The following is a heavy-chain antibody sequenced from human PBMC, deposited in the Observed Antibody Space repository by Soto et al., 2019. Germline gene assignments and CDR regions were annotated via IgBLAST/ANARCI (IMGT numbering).Heavy chain of an antibody. D-gene: IGHD2-2*01. Sequence: PLEPLPHPYSFAGYNSLNFCVRLIRKPQGKGLEWVGYIYYTGDTNYNPSLKSRVTISLDTSKNQFSLKLSSVTAADTAVYYFARDPRGHPPQYRFGPCGQATLGT. CDR1: GYNSLNFC. J-gene: IGHJ5*02. CDR2: IYYTGDT. CDR3: ARDPRGHPPQYRFGP. V-gene: IGHV4-59*01.